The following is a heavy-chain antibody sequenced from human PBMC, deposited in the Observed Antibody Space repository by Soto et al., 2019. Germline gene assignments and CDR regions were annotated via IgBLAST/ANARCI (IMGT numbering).Heavy chain of an antibody. CDR1: GGSITGDSYY. J-gene: IGHJ4*02. V-gene: IGHV4-39*01. D-gene: IGHD3-16*01. CDR2: VYYSGRT. CDR3: ARRGLGLDF. Sequence: QLQLQESGPGLVKPSETLPLTCTVTGGSITGDSYYWGWIRQPTGKGLEWIGNVYYSGRTSYNQSLSSRVTMSVAASKNQFSLRLSSVTAADTAVYYCARRGLGLDFWGRGTLVTVSS.